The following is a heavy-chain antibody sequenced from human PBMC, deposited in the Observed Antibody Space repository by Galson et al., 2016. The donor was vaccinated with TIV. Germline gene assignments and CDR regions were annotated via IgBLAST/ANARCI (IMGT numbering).Heavy chain of an antibody. CDR1: GYTFTGYF. Sequence: SVKVSCKASGYTFTGYFIHWVRQAPGQGLEWMGIINPSGGSTRYAQKFQGRVTMTRVTSTSTVYMELSSLRSEDTAVYYCARDGEVGSSDYDHWGQGTLVSVSS. V-gene: IGHV1-46*01. CDR2: INPSGGST. CDR3: ARDGEVGSSDYDH. D-gene: IGHD3-22*01. J-gene: IGHJ4*02.